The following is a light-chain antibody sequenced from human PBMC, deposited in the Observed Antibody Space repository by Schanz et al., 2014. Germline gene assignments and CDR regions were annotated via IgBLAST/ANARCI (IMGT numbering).Light chain of an antibody. V-gene: IGKV3D-15*01. CDR2: SAS. J-gene: IGKJ2*01. Sequence: EIVLTQSPGALSLSPGERATFSCRASQRVNTNFLAWYQQKPGQAPRLLIYSASRRATGIPARFSGSGSGTEFTLTISSLQSEDFAVYYCQQYNNWPPYTFGQGTKLEIK. CDR1: QRVNTN. CDR3: QQYNNWPPYT.